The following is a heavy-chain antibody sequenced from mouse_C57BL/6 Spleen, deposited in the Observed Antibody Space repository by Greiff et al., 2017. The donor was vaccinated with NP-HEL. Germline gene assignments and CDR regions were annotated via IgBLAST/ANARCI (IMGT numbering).Heavy chain of an antibody. CDR1: GYTFTSYW. V-gene: IGHV1-61*01. CDR3: ARSRGNYDYFDY. Sequence: QVQLKQPGAELVRPGSSVKLSCKASGYTFTSYWMDWVKQRPGQGLEWIGNIYPSDSETHYNQKFKDKATLTVDKSSSTAYMQLSSLTSEDSAVYYCARSRGNYDYFDYWGQGTTLTVSS. J-gene: IGHJ2*01. D-gene: IGHD2-1*01. CDR2: IYPSDSET.